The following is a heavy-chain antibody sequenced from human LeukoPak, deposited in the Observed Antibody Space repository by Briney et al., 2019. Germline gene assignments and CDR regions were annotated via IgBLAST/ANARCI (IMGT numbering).Heavy chain of an antibody. Sequence: GGSLRLSCAASGFTFSSYAMGWVRQAPGKGLEWVSLISASGDTTYYADSVRGRFTISRDNSENTLYLQMNSLRAEDTAVYYCAKRYCTSTSCSFFDSWGQGTPVTVSS. CDR1: GFTFSSYA. J-gene: IGHJ4*02. V-gene: IGHV3-23*01. D-gene: IGHD2-2*01. CDR2: ISASGDTT. CDR3: AKRYCTSTSCSFFDS.